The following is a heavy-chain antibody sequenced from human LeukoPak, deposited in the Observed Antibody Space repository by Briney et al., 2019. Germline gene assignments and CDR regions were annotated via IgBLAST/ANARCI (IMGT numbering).Heavy chain of an antibody. CDR2: IFPGDSDT. V-gene: IGHV5-51*01. CDR1: GYIYISYW. CDR3: AKLMHRGGPFHY. D-gene: IGHD3-10*01. Sequence: ESLQISCKASGYIYISYWIVWVRQMPAKGLEWMGVIFPGDSDTIYSPSFQGQVTISIDKSINTAFLQWSSLTPSDTATYYCAKLMHRGGPFHYWGQGTLVTVSS. J-gene: IGHJ4*02.